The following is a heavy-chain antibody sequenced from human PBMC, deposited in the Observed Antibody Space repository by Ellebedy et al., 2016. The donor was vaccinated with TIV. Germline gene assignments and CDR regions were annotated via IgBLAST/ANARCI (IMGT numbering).Heavy chain of an antibody. CDR3: ARGYSSGWYNWFDP. J-gene: IGHJ5*02. Sequence: MPSETLSLTCTVSGGSISSYYWSWIRQPPGKGLEWIGYIYYSGSTNYNPSLKSRVTISVHTSKNQFSLKLSSVTAADTAVYYCARGYSSGWYNWFDPWGQGTLVTVSS. CDR1: GGSISSYY. CDR2: IYYSGST. V-gene: IGHV4-59*01. D-gene: IGHD6-19*01.